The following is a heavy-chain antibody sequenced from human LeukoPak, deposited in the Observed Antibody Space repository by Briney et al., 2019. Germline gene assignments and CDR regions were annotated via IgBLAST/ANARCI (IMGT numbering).Heavy chain of an antibody. CDR1: GGSITLYY. Sequence: SETLSLTCTVSGGSITLYYWSWIPQPPGKGLEWIAYIYYTGSTNYNPSLESRVTISVDTSKNQFSLRLSSVTAADTAVYYCARLTVTTAIDYWGQGTLVTVSS. D-gene: IGHD4-17*01. J-gene: IGHJ4*02. CDR3: ARLTVTTAIDY. CDR2: IYYTGST. V-gene: IGHV4-59*01.